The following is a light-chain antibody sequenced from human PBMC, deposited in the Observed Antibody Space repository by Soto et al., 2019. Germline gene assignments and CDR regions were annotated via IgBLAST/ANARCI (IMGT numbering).Light chain of an antibody. Sequence: QSVLTQSPSVSGTAGQSITISCSGGSSNVGSNSVNWYQHLPGTAPKLLIYRNDQRPSGVPDRFSGSMSGTAASLAIGGLRSEDEADYYCAAWDDSLSGVVFGGGTQLTVL. CDR3: AAWDDSLSGVV. V-gene: IGLV1-47*01. J-gene: IGLJ2*01. CDR1: SSNVGSNS. CDR2: RND.